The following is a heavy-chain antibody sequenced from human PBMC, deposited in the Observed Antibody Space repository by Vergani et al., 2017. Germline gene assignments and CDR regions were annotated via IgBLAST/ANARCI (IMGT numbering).Heavy chain of an antibody. V-gene: IGHV1-8*03. CDR3: VRARRTCTYDHCPRYYYDL. D-gene: IGHD2-8*01. CDR2: MNPISGNT. CDR1: GYTFTSDD. J-gene: IGHJ4*02. Sequence: QVQLVQSGAEVKKPGASVKVSCKASGYTFTSDDINWVRQATGQGLEWMGWMNPISGNTGYAQNLQGRLTITRDTSVNTAYMELSSLTSEDMAVYYCVRARRTCTYDHCPRYYYDLWGQVTLVTVSS.